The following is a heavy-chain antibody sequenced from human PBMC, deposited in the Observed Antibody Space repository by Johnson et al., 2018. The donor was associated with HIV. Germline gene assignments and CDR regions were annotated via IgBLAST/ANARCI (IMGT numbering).Heavy chain of an antibody. CDR3: ARSPRGWDLLGAFDI. CDR2: IKQDGSEK. CDR1: GFIFSVYW. Sequence: VLLVESGGGLVQPGGSLRLSCAASGFIFSVYWMSWVRQAPGKGLEWVAYIKQDGSEKYYVDSVKGRFTISRDNSKKSLFLQMNSLTTEDTAVYYCARSPRGWDLLGAFDIWGQGTLITVSP. D-gene: IGHD1-26*01. J-gene: IGHJ3*02. V-gene: IGHV3-7*04.